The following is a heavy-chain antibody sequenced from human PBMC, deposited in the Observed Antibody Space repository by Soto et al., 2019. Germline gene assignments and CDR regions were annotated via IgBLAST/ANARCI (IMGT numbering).Heavy chain of an antibody. Sequence: ASVTVSCKASGYTFTSYYMHWVRQAPGQGLEWMGIINPNGGSTSYAQKFQGRVTMTRDTSTSTVYMELSSLRSEDTAVYYCARDRYDFWSGYFPDYYYGMDVWGQGTTVTVSS. CDR1: GYTFTSYY. CDR2: INPNGGST. CDR3: ARDRYDFWSGYFPDYYYGMDV. V-gene: IGHV1-46*01. J-gene: IGHJ6*02. D-gene: IGHD3-3*01.